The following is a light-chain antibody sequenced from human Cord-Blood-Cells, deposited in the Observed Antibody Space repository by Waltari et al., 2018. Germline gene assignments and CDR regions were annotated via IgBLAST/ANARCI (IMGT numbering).Light chain of an antibody. CDR2: GAS. Sequence: EIVMPQSPATLSVSLGDRANLSCRASQSVSSNLAWYQQKPGQAPRLRIYGASTRATGIPARFSGSGSGTEFALTISSLQSEDFAVYYCQQYNNWPRTFGQGTKVEIK. V-gene: IGKV3-15*01. CDR3: QQYNNWPRT. J-gene: IGKJ1*01. CDR1: QSVSSN.